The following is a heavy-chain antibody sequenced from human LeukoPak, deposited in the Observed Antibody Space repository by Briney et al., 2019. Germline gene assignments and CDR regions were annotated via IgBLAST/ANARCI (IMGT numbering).Heavy chain of an antibody. CDR3: ARSPRLIAVAGHFDY. CDR2: IYYSGST. V-gene: IGHV4-39*01. D-gene: IGHD6-19*01. CDR1: GGSISSSSYY. J-gene: IGHJ4*02. Sequence: SETLSLTCTVSGGSISSSSYYWGWIRQPPGKGLEWIGSIYYSGSTYYNPSLKSRVTISVDTSKNQFSLKLSSVTAADTAVYYCARSPRLIAVAGHFDYWGQGTLVTVSS.